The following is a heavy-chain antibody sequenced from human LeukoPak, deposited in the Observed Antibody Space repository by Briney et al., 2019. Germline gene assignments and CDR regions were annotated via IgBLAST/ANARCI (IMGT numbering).Heavy chain of an antibody. V-gene: IGHV3-30*03. J-gene: IGHJ4*02. CDR2: ISYDGSNK. CDR3: ATDLG. CDR1: GFTFSSYG. Sequence: GGSLRLSCAASGFTFSSYGMHWVRQAPGKGLEWVAVISYDGSNKYYADSVKCRFTISRDNSKHTLYLQMNSLRAEDTAVYYCATDLGWGQGTLVTVSS.